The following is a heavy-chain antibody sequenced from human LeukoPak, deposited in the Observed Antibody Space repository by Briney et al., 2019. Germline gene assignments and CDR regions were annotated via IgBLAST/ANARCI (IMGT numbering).Heavy chain of an antibody. CDR1: ILTFSSYS. D-gene: IGHD1-26*01. CDR2: IGSSSNSI. CDR3: ARELPTEAFDY. Sequence: GGSLRLSCGVCILTFSSYSMNWVRQAPGKGLEWVSSIGSSSNSIYYTDSVKGRFTISRDNAKNSLYLQRNSLRAEDKAVYYCARELPTEAFDYWGQGTLVTVSS. V-gene: IGHV3-21*01. J-gene: IGHJ4*02.